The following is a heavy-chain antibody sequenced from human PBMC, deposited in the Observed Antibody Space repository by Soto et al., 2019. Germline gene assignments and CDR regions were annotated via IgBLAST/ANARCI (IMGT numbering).Heavy chain of an antibody. Sequence: GGSLRLSCAASGFTFSSYGMHWVRQAPGKGLEWVAVISYDGSNKYYADSVKGRFTISRDNSKNTLYLQMNSLRAEDTAVYYCAKDLRVVVAAGPYYYYGMDVWGQGTTVTVSS. V-gene: IGHV3-30*18. CDR3: AKDLRVVVAAGPYYYYGMDV. D-gene: IGHD2-15*01. CDR1: GFTFSSYG. J-gene: IGHJ6*02. CDR2: ISYDGSNK.